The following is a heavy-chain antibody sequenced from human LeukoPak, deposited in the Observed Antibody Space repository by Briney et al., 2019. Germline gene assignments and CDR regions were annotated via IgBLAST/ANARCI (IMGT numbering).Heavy chain of an antibody. D-gene: IGHD3-10*01. J-gene: IGHJ4*02. CDR2: IIPIFGTA. CDR1: GGTFTSYA. Sequence: SVTVSCKGSGGTFTSYAISWVRQAPGQGLEWMGGIIPIFGTANYAQKFQGRVTITADESTSTAYMELSSLRSEDTAVYYCARGPTRITMVRGAPDYYFDYWGQGTLVTVSS. V-gene: IGHV1-69*01. CDR3: ARGPTRITMVRGAPDYYFDY.